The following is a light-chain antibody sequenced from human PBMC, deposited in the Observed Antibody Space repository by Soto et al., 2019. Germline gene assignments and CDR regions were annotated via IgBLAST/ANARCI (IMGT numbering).Light chain of an antibody. CDR3: HQYNSWPPGT. J-gene: IGKJ2*01. Sequence: KVMTHSPATLSVSPGEMATLSFRASHSISRSLAWYQQKPGQAPRLLISDASTRATGIPARFSGSGSGTEFTLTISSLQSEDFALYYCHQYNSWPPGTFGQGTKVDIK. V-gene: IGKV3-15*01. CDR2: DAS. CDR1: HSISRS.